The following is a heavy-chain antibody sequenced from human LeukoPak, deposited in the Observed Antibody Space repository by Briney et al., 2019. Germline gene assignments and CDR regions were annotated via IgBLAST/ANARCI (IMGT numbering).Heavy chain of an antibody. Sequence: SETLSLTCTVSGGPVNSYYWSWIRQPPGKGLEWIGYIYSSGSTNYNPSLKSRVTISVDTSKNQFSLKLSSVTAADTAVYFCARRLPGYDTFGIWGQGTMVTVSS. D-gene: IGHD6-25*01. J-gene: IGHJ3*02. V-gene: IGHV4-59*08. CDR3: ARRLPGYDTFGI. CDR1: GGPVNSYY. CDR2: IYSSGST.